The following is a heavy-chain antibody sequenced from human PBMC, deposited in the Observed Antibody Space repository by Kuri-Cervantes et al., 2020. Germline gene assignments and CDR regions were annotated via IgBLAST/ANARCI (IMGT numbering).Heavy chain of an antibody. CDR1: GGSFSGYY. D-gene: IGHD2-15*01. CDR3: ARLGGYCSGGSCPDY. V-gene: IGHV4-34*01. CDR2: INHSGST. J-gene: IGHJ4*02. Sequence: SETLSLTCAVYGGSFSGYYWSWIRQPPGKGLEWIGEINHSGSTNYNPSLKSRVTISIDTSKNQFSLKLNSVTAADTAVYYCARLGGYCSGGSCPDYWGQGTLVTVSS.